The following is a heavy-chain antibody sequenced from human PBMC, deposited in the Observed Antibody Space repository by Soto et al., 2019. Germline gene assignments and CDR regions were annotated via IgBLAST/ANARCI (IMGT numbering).Heavy chain of an antibody. CDR3: ARKAPGKAAAGTGSYNWFDP. V-gene: IGHV4-34*01. D-gene: IGHD6-13*01. CDR2: INHSGST. Sequence: SETLSLTCAVYGGSFSGYYWSWIRQPPGKGLEWIGEINHSGSTNYNPSLKSRVTISVDTSKNQFSLKLSSVTAADTAVYYCARKAPGKAAAGTGSYNWFDPWGQGTLVTVSS. CDR1: GGSFSGYY. J-gene: IGHJ5*02.